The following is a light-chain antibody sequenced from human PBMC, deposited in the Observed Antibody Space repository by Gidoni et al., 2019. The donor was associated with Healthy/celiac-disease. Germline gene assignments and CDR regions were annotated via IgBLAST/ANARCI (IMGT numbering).Light chain of an antibody. Sequence: DIQMTQSPSSLSASVGDRVTITGRASQVINSYLAWYQQKPGKVPELLIYAASTWHSGVPSRFSGSGSGTDFTLTISSLQPEDVATYYCQTYDSASWTFGQGTKVEVK. CDR1: QVINSY. V-gene: IGKV1-27*01. CDR2: AAS. CDR3: QTYDSASWT. J-gene: IGKJ1*01.